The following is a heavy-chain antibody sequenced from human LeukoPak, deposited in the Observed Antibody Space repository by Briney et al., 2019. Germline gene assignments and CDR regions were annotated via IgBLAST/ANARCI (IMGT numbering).Heavy chain of an antibody. V-gene: IGHV4-59*01. Sequence: SETLSLTCTVSGGSISSYYWSWIRQPPGKGLEWIGYIYYSGSTNYNPSLKSRVTISVDTSKNQFSLKLSSVTAAETAVYYCARTGYGYNHFDYWGQGTLVTVSS. D-gene: IGHD5-24*01. J-gene: IGHJ4*02. CDR1: GGSISSYY. CDR2: IYYSGST. CDR3: ARTGYGYNHFDY.